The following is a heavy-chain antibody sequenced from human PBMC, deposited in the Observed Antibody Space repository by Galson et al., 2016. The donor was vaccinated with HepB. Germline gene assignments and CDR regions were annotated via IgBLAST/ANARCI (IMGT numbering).Heavy chain of an antibody. Sequence: PVKVSCKASGYSFTNYAIHWVRQAPGQRLEWMGWINTGNGDTKYSQNFQGRVTITRDTTASAAYLEVSSLRSEDTAVYYCAREEENRIAVAGTEQNFLVDYYFDLWGRGTLVTVSS. CDR1: GYSFTNYA. V-gene: IGHV1-3*04. D-gene: IGHD6-19*01. J-gene: IGHJ2*01. CDR3: AREEENRIAVAGTEQNFLVDYYFDL. CDR2: INTGNGDT.